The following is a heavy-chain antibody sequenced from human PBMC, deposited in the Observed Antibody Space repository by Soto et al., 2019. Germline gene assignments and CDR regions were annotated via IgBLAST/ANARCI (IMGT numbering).Heavy chain of an antibody. CDR1: GYRFTIFC. J-gene: IGHJ5*02. Sequence: GESLKISGKASGYRFTIFCIGWVLQMPWKGLEWMGIIYPGDSEARYGPSFQGQVTISADESINTAYLQWSNLTAADTAVYYCVRALRHTAMVYPWFDPWGQGTLVTVSS. CDR2: IYPGDSEA. V-gene: IGHV5-51*01. D-gene: IGHD5-18*01. CDR3: VRALRHTAMVYPWFDP.